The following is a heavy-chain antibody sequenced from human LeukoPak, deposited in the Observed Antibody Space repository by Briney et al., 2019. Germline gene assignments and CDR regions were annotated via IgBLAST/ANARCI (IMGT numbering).Heavy chain of an antibody. CDR2: IIPIFGTA. J-gene: IGHJ6*02. D-gene: IGHD6-6*01. CDR1: GGTFSSYA. Sequence: GSSVKVSCKASGGTFSSYAISWVRQAPGQGLEWMGGIIPIFGTANYAQKFQGRVTITADESTSTAYMELSSLRSEDTAVYYCARGLKYSSSSPYCYYGMDVWGQGTTVTVSS. CDR3: ARGLKYSSSSPYCYYGMDV. V-gene: IGHV1-69*01.